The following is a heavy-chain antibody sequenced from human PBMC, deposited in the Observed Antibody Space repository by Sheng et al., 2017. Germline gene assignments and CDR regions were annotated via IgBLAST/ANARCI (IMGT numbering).Heavy chain of an antibody. CDR2: ISYDGNNK. CDR1: GFTFSHYA. J-gene: IGHJ6*02. CDR3: ARVGGRFYYYFGMDV. Sequence: QVQLVESGGGVVQPGRSLRLSCAVSGFTFSHYAMHWVRQAPGKGLEWVAVISYDGNNKYYADSVKGRFTISRDNSKNTLYLQMNSLRGEDTAVYYCARVGGRFYYYFGMDVWGQGTTVTVSS. V-gene: IGHV3-30*04. D-gene: IGHD1-1*01.